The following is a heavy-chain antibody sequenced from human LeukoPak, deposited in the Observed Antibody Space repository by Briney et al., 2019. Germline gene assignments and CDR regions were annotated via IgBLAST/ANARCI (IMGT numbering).Heavy chain of an antibody. D-gene: IGHD3-22*01. CDR1: GFTFSSYW. CDR3: ARDPSYYYDSSGYPEPYFDY. J-gene: IGHJ4*02. CDR2: IKQDGSEK. V-gene: IGHV3-7*01. Sequence: GGSLRLSCAASGFTFSSYWMSWVRQAPGEGLEWVANIKQDGSEKYYVDSVKGRFTISRDNAKNSLYLQMNSLRAEDTAVYYCARDPSYYYDSSGYPEPYFDYWGQGTLVTVSS.